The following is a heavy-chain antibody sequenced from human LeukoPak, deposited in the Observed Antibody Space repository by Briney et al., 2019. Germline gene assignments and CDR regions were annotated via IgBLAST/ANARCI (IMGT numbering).Heavy chain of an antibody. CDR2: ISGSGGST. CDR3: ARAPGYGAAYYFDY. Sequence: GGSLRLSCAASGFTFSSYAMSWVRQAPGKGLEWVSAISGSGGSTYYADSVKGRFTISRDNSKNTLYLQMNSLRAEDTAVYSCARAPGYGAAYYFDYWGQGTLVTVSS. D-gene: IGHD1-1*01. V-gene: IGHV3-23*01. J-gene: IGHJ4*02. CDR1: GFTFSSYA.